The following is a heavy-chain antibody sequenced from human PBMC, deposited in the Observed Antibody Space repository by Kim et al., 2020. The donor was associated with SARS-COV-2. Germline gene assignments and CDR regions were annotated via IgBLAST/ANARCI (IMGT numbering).Heavy chain of an antibody. Sequence: SETLSLTCTVSGGSISSYYWSWIRQPPGKGLEWIGYIYYSGSTNYNPSLKSRVTISVDTSKNQFSLKLSSVTAADTAVYYCAIGILGQQLWGGGYYGMDVWGQGTTVTVSS. V-gene: IGHV4-59*01. CDR1: GGSISSYY. CDR2: IYYSGST. D-gene: IGHD6-13*01. CDR3: AIGILGQQLWGGGYYGMDV. J-gene: IGHJ6*02.